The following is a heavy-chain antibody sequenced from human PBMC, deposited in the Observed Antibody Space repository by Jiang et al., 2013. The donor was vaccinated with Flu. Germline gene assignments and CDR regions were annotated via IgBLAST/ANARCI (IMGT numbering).Heavy chain of an antibody. CDR1: GYTLPAMV. Sequence: KKPGASVKVSCKASGYTLPAMVSGWVRQAPGQGLEWMGWISAYNGNTNYAQKLQGRVTMTTDTSTSTAYMELRSLRSDDTAVYYCARGGHYDILPTWSDYWGQGTLVTVSS. V-gene: IGHV1-18*01. D-gene: IGHD3-9*01. J-gene: IGHJ4*02. CDR2: ISAYNGNT. CDR3: ARGGHYDILPTWSDY.